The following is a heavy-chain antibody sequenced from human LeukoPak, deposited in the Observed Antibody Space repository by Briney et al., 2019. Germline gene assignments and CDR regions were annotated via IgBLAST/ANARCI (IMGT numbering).Heavy chain of an antibody. CDR2: MNPNSGNT. D-gene: IGHD2-2*01. Sequence: GASVKVSCKASGYTFTSYDINWVRQATGQGLEWMGWMNPNSGNTGYAQKFQGRVTMTRNTSISTAYMELSSLRSEDTAVYYCARAPLEEYQLLSYYGVDVWGQGTTVTVSS. CDR3: ARAPLEEYQLLSYYGVDV. J-gene: IGHJ6*02. CDR1: GYTFTSYD. V-gene: IGHV1-8*01.